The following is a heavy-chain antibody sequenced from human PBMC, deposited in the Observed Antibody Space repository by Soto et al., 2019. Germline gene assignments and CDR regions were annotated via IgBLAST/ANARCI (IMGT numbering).Heavy chain of an antibody. D-gene: IGHD3-22*01. J-gene: IGHJ4*02. CDR3: VRIHTYYYDSRGNLDY. V-gene: IGHV4-39*01. CDR2: ISYTGST. Sequence: SETLSLTCTVSGGSISSTSYFWAWIRQPPGGGLEWIGSISYTGSTYYNTSLQSRVTMFVDTSKNQFSMKLSSMTAADTAVYYCVRIHTYYYDSRGNLDYWGQGTLVTVS. CDR1: GGSISSTSYF.